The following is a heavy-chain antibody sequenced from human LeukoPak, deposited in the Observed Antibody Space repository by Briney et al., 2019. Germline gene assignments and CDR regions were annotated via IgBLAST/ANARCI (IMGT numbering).Heavy chain of an antibody. CDR1: GGSFSGYY. CDR3: ASFRGPSHYYGSGSYYIY. Sequence: SSETLSLTGAVYGGSFSGYYWSWIRQPPGKGLEWIGEINHSGSTNYNPSLRSRVTISVDTSKNQFSLKLSSVTAADTAVYYCASFRGPSHYYGSGSYYIYWGQGTLVTVSS. D-gene: IGHD3-10*01. V-gene: IGHV4-34*01. J-gene: IGHJ4*02. CDR2: INHSGST.